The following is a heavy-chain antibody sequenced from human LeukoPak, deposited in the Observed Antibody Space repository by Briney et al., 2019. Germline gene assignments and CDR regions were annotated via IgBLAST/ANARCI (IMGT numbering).Heavy chain of an antibody. CDR1: GGSISSYY. J-gene: IGHJ5*02. CDR2: IYYSGST. CDR3: ARDQGYYDSSGYSNWFDP. D-gene: IGHD3-22*01. V-gene: IGHV4-59*01. Sequence: PSETLSLTCTVSGGSISSYYWSRIRQPPGKGLEWIGYIYYSGSTNYNPSLKSRVTISVDTSKNQFSLKLSSVTAADTAVYYCARDQGYYDSSGYSNWFDPWGQGTLVTVSS.